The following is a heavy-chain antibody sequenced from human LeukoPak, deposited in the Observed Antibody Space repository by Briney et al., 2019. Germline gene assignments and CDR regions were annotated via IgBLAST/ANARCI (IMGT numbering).Heavy chain of an antibody. CDR3: ARDKTPVDTAMVSFDY. CDR1: GGTFSIYA. CDR2: IIPIFGTA. Sequence: SVKVSCKASGGTFSIYAISWVRQAPGQGLEWMGGIIPIFGTANYAQKFQGRVTITADESTSTAYMELSSLRSEDTAVYYCARDKTPVDTAMVSFDYWGQGTLVTVSS. V-gene: IGHV1-69*01. D-gene: IGHD5-18*01. J-gene: IGHJ4*02.